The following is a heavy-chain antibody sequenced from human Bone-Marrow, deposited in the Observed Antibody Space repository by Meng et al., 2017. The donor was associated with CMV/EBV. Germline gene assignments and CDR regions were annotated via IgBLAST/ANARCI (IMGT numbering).Heavy chain of an antibody. CDR2: ISSSSSYI. CDR3: ASERGIRFYRYYGMDV. J-gene: IGHJ6*02. Sequence: GESLKISCAASGFTFCSYSMNWVRQAPGKGLEWVSSISSSSSYIYYADSVKGRFTISRDNAKNSLYLQMNSLRAEDTAVYYCASERGIRFYRYYGMDVWGQGTTVTVSS. CDR1: GFTFCSYS. V-gene: IGHV3-21*01. D-gene: IGHD3-3*01.